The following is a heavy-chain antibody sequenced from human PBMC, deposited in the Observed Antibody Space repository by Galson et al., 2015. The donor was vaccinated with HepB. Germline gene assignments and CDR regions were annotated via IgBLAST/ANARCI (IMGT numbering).Heavy chain of an antibody. Sequence: CAISGDSVSSTSAAWNWIRQSPSRGLEWLGRTYYRSKWYNDYAVSVKSRITINPDTSKNQFSLQLDSVTPEDTAVYYCARDLYSKNYGMDVWGQGTTVTVSS. V-gene: IGHV6-1*01. CDR1: GDSVSSTSAA. J-gene: IGHJ6*02. D-gene: IGHD6-13*01. CDR2: TYYRSKWYN. CDR3: ARDLYSKNYGMDV.